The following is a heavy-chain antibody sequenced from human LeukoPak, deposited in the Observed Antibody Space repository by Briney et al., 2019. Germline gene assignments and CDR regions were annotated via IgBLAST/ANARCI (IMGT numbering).Heavy chain of an antibody. Sequence: SETLSLTCTVSGDFISSSGYYWGWIRQPPGKGLEWIGNIYYSGSTYYNPSLKSRVTISVDTSKNQFSLKLSSVTAADTAVYYCARDAGDYYDAFDIWGQGTMVTVSS. CDR1: GDFISSSGYY. J-gene: IGHJ3*02. V-gene: IGHV4-39*07. CDR2: IYYSGST. D-gene: IGHD4-17*01. CDR3: ARDAGDYYDAFDI.